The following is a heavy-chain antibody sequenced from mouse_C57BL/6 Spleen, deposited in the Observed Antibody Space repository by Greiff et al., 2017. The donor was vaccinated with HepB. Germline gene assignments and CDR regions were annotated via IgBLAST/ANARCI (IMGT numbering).Heavy chain of an antibody. CDR1: GFSLTSYG. Sequence: VQLQESGPGLVQPSQSLSITCTVSGFSLTSYGVHWVRQSPGKGLEWLGVLWSGGSTDYNAAFISRLSISKDNSKSQVFFKMNSLQADDTAIYYCARPGSSYGYAMDYWGQGTSVTVSS. D-gene: IGHD1-1*01. V-gene: IGHV2-2*01. CDR3: ARPGSSYGYAMDY. J-gene: IGHJ4*01. CDR2: LWSGGST.